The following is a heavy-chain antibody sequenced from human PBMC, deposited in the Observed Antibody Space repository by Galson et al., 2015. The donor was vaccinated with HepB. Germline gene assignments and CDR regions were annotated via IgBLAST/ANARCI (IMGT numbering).Heavy chain of an antibody. J-gene: IGHJ5*02. D-gene: IGHD3-10*01. CDR1: GFTFSSYS. CDR2: ISSSSSYI. CDR3: ARESRELPKGNWFDP. Sequence: SLRLSCAASGFTFSSYSMNWVRQAPGKGLEWVSSISSSSSYIYYADSVKGRFTISRDNAKNSLYLQMNSLRAEDTAVYYCARESRELPKGNWFDPWGQGTLVTVSS. V-gene: IGHV3-21*01.